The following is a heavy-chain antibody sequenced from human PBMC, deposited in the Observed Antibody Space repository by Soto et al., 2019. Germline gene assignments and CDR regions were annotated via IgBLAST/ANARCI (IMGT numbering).Heavy chain of an antibody. CDR2: IYWDDDK. CDR3: AHIGVAGLGYYFDY. Sequence: QITLKESGPTLVKPTQTLTLTCTFSGFSLSSTRMAVGWIRQPPGKALEWLALIYWDDDKRYSPFLKSRLTITKDTSKNQVVLTMSTMDPVDTARYYCAHIGVAGLGYYFDYWGQGTLVTVSS. J-gene: IGHJ4*02. D-gene: IGHD6-19*01. V-gene: IGHV2-5*02. CDR1: GFSLSSTRMA.